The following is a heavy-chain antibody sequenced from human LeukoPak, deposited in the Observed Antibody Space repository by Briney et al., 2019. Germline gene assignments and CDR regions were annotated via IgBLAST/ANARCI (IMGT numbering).Heavy chain of an antibody. CDR3: ARGSVRVGMDV. CDR1: GITFSTSD. V-gene: IGHV3-13*01. D-gene: IGHD6-13*01. Sequence: GGSLRLSCEASGITFSTSDMHWVRQAPGKGLEWVSVIGTAGDTYYADSVKGRFTISRENAKNSLYLQMNSLRAGDTAVNYCARGSVRVGMDVWGQGTTVTVSS. CDR2: IGTAGDT. J-gene: IGHJ6*02.